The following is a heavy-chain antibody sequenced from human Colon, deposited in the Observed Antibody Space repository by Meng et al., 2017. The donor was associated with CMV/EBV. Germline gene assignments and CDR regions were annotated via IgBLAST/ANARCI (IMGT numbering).Heavy chain of an antibody. Sequence: QVQLVQSGAEVKEPGASVKVSCKASGFTFTGHYMHWVRQDSGQGLEWMGWIDANSGGTNYAQKFQGRLTMTRDTSISTVYMELNRLRSDDTAVYFCARDGIRGVFFFDYWGQGTLVTVSS. CDR1: GFTFTGHY. D-gene: IGHD1-14*01. J-gene: IGHJ4*02. CDR2: IDANSGGT. CDR3: ARDGIRGVFFFDY. V-gene: IGHV1-2*02.